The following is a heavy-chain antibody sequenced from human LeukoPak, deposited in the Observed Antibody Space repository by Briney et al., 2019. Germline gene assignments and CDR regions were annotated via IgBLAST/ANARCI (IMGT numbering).Heavy chain of an antibody. CDR2: IYYSGST. V-gene: IGHV4-59*11. J-gene: IGHJ6*03. Sequence: SETLSLTCTVSGGSISSHYWRWIRQPPGKGLEWIGYIYYSGSTNYNPSLKSRVTISVDTSKNQFSLKLSSVTAADTAVYYCARELRFLPYYYYYMDVWGKGTTVTVSS. CDR3: ARELRFLPYYYYYMDV. D-gene: IGHD3-3*01. CDR1: GGSISSHY.